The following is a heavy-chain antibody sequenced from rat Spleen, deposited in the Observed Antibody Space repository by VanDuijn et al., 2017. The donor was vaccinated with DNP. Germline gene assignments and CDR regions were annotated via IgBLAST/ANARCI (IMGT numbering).Heavy chain of an antibody. V-gene: IGHV5S13*01. CDR2: ITTGGGHT. CDR1: GLTFSDYN. D-gene: IGHD1-11*01. J-gene: IGHJ2*01. CDR3: ARHYGGYLYYFDY. Sequence: EVQLVESGGGLVQPGRSLKLSCAASGLTFSDYNMAWVRQAPKKGLEWVASITTGGGHTYYRDSVKGRFTISRDNAKNTQYLRMDSLRSEDTATYYCARHYGGYLYYFDYWGHGVMVTVSS.